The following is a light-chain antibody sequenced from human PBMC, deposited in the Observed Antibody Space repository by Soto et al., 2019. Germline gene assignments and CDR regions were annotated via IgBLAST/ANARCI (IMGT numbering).Light chain of an antibody. CDR2: END. Sequence: NFMLTQPHSVSESPGKTVTLSCTRSSGSIASNYVQWYQQRPGSAPTTMIYENDQRPPGVPDRFSGPIDSSSNSASLTISGLKNEDEADYYCQSSDSGIIFGGGTKVTVL. J-gene: IGLJ2*01. V-gene: IGLV6-57*04. CDR3: QSSDSGII. CDR1: SGSIASNY.